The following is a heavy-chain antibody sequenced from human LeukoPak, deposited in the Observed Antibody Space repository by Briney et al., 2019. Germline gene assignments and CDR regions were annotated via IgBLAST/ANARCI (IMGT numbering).Heavy chain of an antibody. CDR3: ARALVRYWFDP. Sequence: SETLSLTCAVYGGSFSDYYWSWIRQPPGKGLEWIGEINHSGSTNSNPSLKSRVTISVDTSKNQFSLKLSSVTAADTAVYYCARALVRYWFDPWGQGTLVTVSS. CDR1: GGSFSDYY. J-gene: IGHJ5*02. CDR2: INHSGST. V-gene: IGHV4-34*01.